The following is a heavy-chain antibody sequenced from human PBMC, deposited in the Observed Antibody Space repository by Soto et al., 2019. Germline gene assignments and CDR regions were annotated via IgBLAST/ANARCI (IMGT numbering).Heavy chain of an antibody. CDR3: ASSRVDSGGYGGDYYDY. J-gene: IGHJ4*01. CDR1: GFTFSSYD. Sequence: GGSLRLSCAASGFTFSSYDMQWVRQATGKGLEWVSAIGTAGDTYYPGSLKGRFTISRENAKNSLYLQMNSLRAEDTAVYYCASSRVDSGGYGGDYYDYWGQGILVTVSS. CDR2: IGTAGDT. D-gene: IGHD6-19*01. V-gene: IGHV3-13*01.